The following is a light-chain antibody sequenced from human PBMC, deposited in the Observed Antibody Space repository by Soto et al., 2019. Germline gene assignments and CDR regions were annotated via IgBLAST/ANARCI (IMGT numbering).Light chain of an antibody. CDR1: QSVSSSY. CDR2: GAS. CDR3: QQYGSSPPYT. Sequence: EMVLTQSPGTLSLSPGERATLSCRASQSVSSSYLAWYQQKPGQAPRLLIYGASSRATGIPDRFSGSGSGTDYTLTISRLEPEDFAEYDCQQYGSSPPYTFGPGTKLESK. J-gene: IGKJ2*01. V-gene: IGKV3-20*01.